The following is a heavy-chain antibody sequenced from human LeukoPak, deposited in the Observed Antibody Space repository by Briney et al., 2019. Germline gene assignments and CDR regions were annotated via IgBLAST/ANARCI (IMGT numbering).Heavy chain of an antibody. J-gene: IGHJ6*02. CDR2: IYTSGST. CDR1: GGSISSGSYY. D-gene: IGHD3-10*01. V-gene: IGHV4-61*02. Sequence: SQTLSLTCTVSGGSISSGSYYWSWIRQPAGKGLEWIGCIYTSGSTNYNPSLKSRVTISVDTSKNQFSLKLSSVTAADTAVYYCARDGFGEFLESGGMDVWGQGTTVTVSS. CDR3: ARDGFGEFLESGGMDV.